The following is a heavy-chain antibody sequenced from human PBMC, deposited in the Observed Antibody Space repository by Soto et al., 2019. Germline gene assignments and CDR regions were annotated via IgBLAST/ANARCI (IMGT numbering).Heavy chain of an antibody. CDR2: ISYDGSNK. CDR1: GFTFSSYA. J-gene: IGHJ4*02. Sequence: GGSLRLSCAASGFTFSSYAMHWVRQAPGKGLEWVAVISYDGSNKYYAESVKGRFTIYRDNSKNTVYLQMNSLRAEDTAVYYCAREPTVFGVVIGFDYWGQGTLVTVSS. D-gene: IGHD3-3*01. CDR3: AREPTVFGVVIGFDY. V-gene: IGHV3-30-3*01.